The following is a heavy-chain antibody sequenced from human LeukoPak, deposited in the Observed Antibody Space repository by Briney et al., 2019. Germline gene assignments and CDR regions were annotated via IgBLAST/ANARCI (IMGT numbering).Heavy chain of an antibody. Sequence: GGSLRLSRAASGFTFSSYSMTSVRQAPGKELEWVSSISSSSSYIYYADSVKGRFTISRDNAKNSLYLQMNSLRAEDTAVYYCARDPPCSSTSCYTGYFDYWGQGTLVTVSS. CDR3: ARDPPCSSTSCYTGYFDY. V-gene: IGHV3-21*01. CDR1: GFTFSSYS. D-gene: IGHD2-2*02. J-gene: IGHJ4*02. CDR2: ISSSSSYI.